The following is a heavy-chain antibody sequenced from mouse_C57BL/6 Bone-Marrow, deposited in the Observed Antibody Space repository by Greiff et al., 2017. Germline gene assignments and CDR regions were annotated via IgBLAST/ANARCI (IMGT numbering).Heavy chain of an antibody. V-gene: IGHV5-6*01. CDR3: ARHLYSPFAY. Sequence: EVQGVESGGDLVKPGGSLKLSCAASGFTFSSYGMSWVRQTPDKRLEWVATISSGGSYTYYPASVKGRFTISRDNAKNTLYLQMSSLKSEDTAMYYCARHLYSPFAYWGQGTLVTVSA. CDR1: GFTFSSYG. CDR2: ISSGGSYT. D-gene: IGHD2-1*01. J-gene: IGHJ3*01.